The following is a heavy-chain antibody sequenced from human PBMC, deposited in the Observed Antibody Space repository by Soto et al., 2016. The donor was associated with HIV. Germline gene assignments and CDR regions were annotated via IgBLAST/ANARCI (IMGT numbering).Heavy chain of an antibody. Sequence: QVQLVQSGAEVKKPGASVKVSCKASGYNFPAYYLHWLRQTPGQRLEWVGWINPDTGGTNYAQTFQGRVTMTRDTSITTAYMELRGLRSDDTATYYCATASKFYGSGSGSPYAVWGQGTLVTVSS. J-gene: IGHJ1*01. V-gene: IGHV1-2*02. CDR1: GYNFPAYY. CDR2: INPDTGGT. CDR3: ATASKFYGSGSGSPYAV. D-gene: IGHD3-10*01.